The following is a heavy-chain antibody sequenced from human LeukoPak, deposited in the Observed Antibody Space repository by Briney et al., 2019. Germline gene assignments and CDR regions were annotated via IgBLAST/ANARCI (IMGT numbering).Heavy chain of an antibody. Sequence: GGSLRLSCAASGFTFSSYNMNWVRQSPGKGLEWVSSIGSVSSYMYHADSVKGRFTISRDNAKNSLFLQMNGLRAEDTAVYYCARARGATFLSDYWGQGTLVTVSS. CDR1: GFTFSSYN. CDR2: IGSVSSYM. CDR3: ARARGATFLSDY. D-gene: IGHD5-12*01. V-gene: IGHV3-21*01. J-gene: IGHJ4*02.